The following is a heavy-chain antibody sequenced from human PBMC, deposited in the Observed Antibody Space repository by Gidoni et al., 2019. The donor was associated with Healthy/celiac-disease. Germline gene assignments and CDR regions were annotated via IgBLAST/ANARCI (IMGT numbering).Heavy chain of an antibody. CDR2: IWYDGSNK. Sequence: QVQLVESGGGVVQPGRSLRLSCAASGVTFSSYGMHWVRQAPGKGLEWVAVIWYDGSNKYYADSVKGRFTISRDNSKNTLYLQMNSLRAEDTAVYYCARDSGDYAPYYFDYWGQGTLVTVSS. J-gene: IGHJ4*02. D-gene: IGHD4-17*01. CDR3: ARDSGDYAPYYFDY. V-gene: IGHV3-33*01. CDR1: GVTFSSYG.